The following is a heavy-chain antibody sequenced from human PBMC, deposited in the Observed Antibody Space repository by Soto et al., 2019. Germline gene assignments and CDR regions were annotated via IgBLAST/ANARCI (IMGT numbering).Heavy chain of an antibody. CDR1: GFRFSTYT. J-gene: IGHJ4*02. Sequence: PGGSLRLSCSGSGFRFSTYTMNWVRQARGKGLEWVSGIYGNGAGTFYGESMKGRVTISRDNSKNMVFLQMNSLTPEDTGVYYCAKDRVPDSRWNFEHWGQGILVTVSS. CDR3: AKDRVPDSRWNFEH. V-gene: IGHV3-23*01. D-gene: IGHD2-2*01. CDR2: IYGNGAGT.